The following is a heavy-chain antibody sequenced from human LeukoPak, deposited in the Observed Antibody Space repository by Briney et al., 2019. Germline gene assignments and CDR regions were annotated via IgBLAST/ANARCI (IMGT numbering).Heavy chain of an antibody. CDR1: GYIFTNYA. CDR2: INAGNGKA. V-gene: IGHV1-3*01. J-gene: IGHJ4*02. Sequence: ASVKVSCKASGYIFTNYAIHWVRQAPGQRLEWMGWINAGNGKANYSQKFRGRVTLIRDTSASTAYMELRSLRSDDTAVYYCARDAGFWSGFDYWGQGTLVTVSS. CDR3: ARDAGFWSGFDY. D-gene: IGHD3-3*01.